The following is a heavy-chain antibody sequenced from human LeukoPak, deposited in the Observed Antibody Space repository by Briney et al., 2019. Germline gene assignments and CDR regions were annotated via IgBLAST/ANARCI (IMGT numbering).Heavy chain of an antibody. J-gene: IGHJ6*02. CDR2: IYPGDSDT. CDR1: GYSFTSYW. D-gene: IGHD2-2*01. Sequence: GESLKITCKGSGYSFTSYWIAWVRQMPGKGLEWMGIIYPGDSDTRYSPSFQGQVTISADKSISTAYLQWSSLKASDTAMYYCAKALGYCSSTSCSNYSYGMDVWGQGTTVTVSS. CDR3: AKALGYCSSTSCSNYSYGMDV. V-gene: IGHV5-51*01.